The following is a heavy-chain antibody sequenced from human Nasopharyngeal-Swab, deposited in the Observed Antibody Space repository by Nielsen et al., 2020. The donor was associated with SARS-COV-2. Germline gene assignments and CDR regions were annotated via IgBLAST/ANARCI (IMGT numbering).Heavy chain of an antibody. J-gene: IGHJ5*02. D-gene: IGHD3-10*01. CDR3: AKDYGSGSHYRLNWFDP. V-gene: IGHV3-23*01. Sequence: RGSLRLSCAASGFTFSSYAMSWVRQAPGKGLEWVSAISGSGGSTYYADSVKGRFTISRDNSKNTLYLQMNSLRAEDTAVYYCAKDYGSGSHYRLNWFDPWGQGTLVTVSS. CDR1: GFTFSSYA. CDR2: ISGSGGST.